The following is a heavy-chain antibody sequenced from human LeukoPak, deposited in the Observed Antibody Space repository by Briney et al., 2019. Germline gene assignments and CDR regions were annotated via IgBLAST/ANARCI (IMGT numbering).Heavy chain of an antibody. CDR1: GGSISSTTCY. CDR2: MYKNVIT. V-gene: IGHV4-39*01. CDR3: VRRLASGDYHPLG. D-gene: IGHD1-26*01. Sequence: SETQSLTCTVSGGSISSTTCYWGWVRQPPGKGLEWIGSMYKNVITYYNPSLESRVTISVDMSKSQFSLKLNSVTAADTAVYYCVRRLASGDYHPLGWGQGTLVTVSS. J-gene: IGHJ4*02.